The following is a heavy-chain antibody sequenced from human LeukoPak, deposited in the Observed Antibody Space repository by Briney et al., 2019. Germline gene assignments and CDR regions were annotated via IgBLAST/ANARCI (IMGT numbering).Heavy chain of an antibody. CDR3: ARGDIVVVPAAMNY. D-gene: IGHD2-2*01. Sequence: GGSLRLSCAASGFTFSSYWMHWVRHAPGKGLVWVSRINSDGSSTSYADSVKGRFTISRDNAKNTLYLQMNSLRAEDTAVYYCARGDIVVVPAAMNYWGQGTLVTVSS. J-gene: IGHJ4*02. CDR2: INSDGSST. V-gene: IGHV3-74*01. CDR1: GFTFSSYW.